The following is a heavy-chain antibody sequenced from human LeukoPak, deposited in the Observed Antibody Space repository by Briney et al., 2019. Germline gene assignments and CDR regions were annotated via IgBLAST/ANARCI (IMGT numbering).Heavy chain of an antibody. J-gene: IGHJ4*02. V-gene: IGHV3-23*01. Sequence: GGSLRLSCAASGFSFSSYVMSWVRQAPGKELEWVSGISGSGASTYYADSEKGRFTISRDNSKNTVYLQMNSLRAEDTAVYYCARDIDNYGDYIPYWGQGTLVTVSS. CDR1: GFSFSSYV. CDR3: ARDIDNYGDYIPY. D-gene: IGHD4-17*01. CDR2: ISGSGAST.